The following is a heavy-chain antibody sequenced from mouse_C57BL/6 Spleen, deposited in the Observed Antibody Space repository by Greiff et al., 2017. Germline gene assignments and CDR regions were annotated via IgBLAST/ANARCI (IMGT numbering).Heavy chain of an antibody. CDR2: IVPETGGT. CDR3: TRGVGRFAY. Sequence: QVQLKESGAELVRPGASVTLSCKASGYTFTDYEMHWVKQTPVHGLEWIGAIVPETGGTAYNQKFKGKAILTADKSSSTAYMELRSLTSEDSAVYYCTRGVGRFAYWGQGTLVTVSA. D-gene: IGHD4-1*01. CDR1: GYTFTDYE. V-gene: IGHV1-15*01. J-gene: IGHJ3*01.